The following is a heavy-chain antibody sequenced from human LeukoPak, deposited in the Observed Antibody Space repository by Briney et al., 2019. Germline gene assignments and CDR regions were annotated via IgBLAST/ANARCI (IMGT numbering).Heavy chain of an antibody. D-gene: IGHD6-13*01. CDR2: IYYSGST. V-gene: IGHV4-39*07. CDR3: ARDWRGAAAGTFDY. J-gene: IGHJ4*02. Sequence: PSETLSLTCTVSGGSISSSSYYWGWIRQPPGKGLEWIGSIYYSGSTYYNPSLKSRVTISVDTSKNQFSLKLSSVTAADTAVYYCARDWRGAAAGTFDYWGQGTLVTVSS. CDR1: GGSISSSSYY.